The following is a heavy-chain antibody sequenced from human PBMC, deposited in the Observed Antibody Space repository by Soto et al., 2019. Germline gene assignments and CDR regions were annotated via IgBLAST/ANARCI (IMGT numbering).Heavy chain of an antibody. Sequence: PGGSMRLSCAASGFTFSTYAMSWVRQAPGQRLEWVSVIGSSGTTTYYADSVKGRFTISRDNSKNTVWLQIDSLRAEDTALYYCAKRSSVGSGWYSFDYWGKGTLVTVSS. CDR3: AKRSSVGSGWYSFDY. J-gene: IGHJ4*02. CDR2: IGSSGTTT. V-gene: IGHV3-23*01. CDR1: GFTFSTYA. D-gene: IGHD6-19*01.